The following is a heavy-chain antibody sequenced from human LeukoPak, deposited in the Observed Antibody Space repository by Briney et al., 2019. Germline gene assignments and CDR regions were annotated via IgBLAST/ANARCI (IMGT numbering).Heavy chain of an antibody. J-gene: IGHJ4*02. CDR3: AKRGTELELAD. CDR1: GFTFSTYA. D-gene: IGHD1-7*01. V-gene: IGHV3-23*01. CDR2: ISGSGAST. Sequence: PGGSLRLSCAASGFTFSTYAMSWVRQAPGKGLEWVSAISGSGASTYYADSVKGRFTTSRDNSKNTLYVQMNSLRAEDTAVYYCAKRGTELELADWGQGTLVTVSS.